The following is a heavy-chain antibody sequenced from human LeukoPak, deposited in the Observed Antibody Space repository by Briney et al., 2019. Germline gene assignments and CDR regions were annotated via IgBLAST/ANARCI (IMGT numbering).Heavy chain of an antibody. D-gene: IGHD3-22*01. Sequence: GESLKISCKGSGYSFTTYWIGWVRQMPGKGLEWMGIIYPGDSDTRYSPSFQGQVTISADKSTAYLQWSSLKASDTASYYCARYYEGHVDHWGHGTLVTVSS. CDR2: IYPGDSDT. CDR3: ARYYEGHVDH. CDR1: GYSFTTYW. J-gene: IGHJ4*01. V-gene: IGHV5-51*01.